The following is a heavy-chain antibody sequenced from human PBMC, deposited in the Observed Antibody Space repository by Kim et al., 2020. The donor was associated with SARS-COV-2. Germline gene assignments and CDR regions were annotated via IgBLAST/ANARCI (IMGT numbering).Heavy chain of an antibody. CDR2: ISYDGSNK. J-gene: IGHJ5*02. Sequence: GGSLRLSCAASGFTFSSYGMHWVRQAPGKGLEWVAVISYDGSNKYYADSVKGRFTISRDNSKTTLYLQMNSLRAEDTAVYYFGKDNSLQWLIRIEGNWFDPWGQGTLVTVSS. D-gene: IGHD6-19*01. V-gene: IGHV3-30*18. CDR1: GFTFSSYG. CDR3: GKDNSLQWLIRIEGNWFDP.